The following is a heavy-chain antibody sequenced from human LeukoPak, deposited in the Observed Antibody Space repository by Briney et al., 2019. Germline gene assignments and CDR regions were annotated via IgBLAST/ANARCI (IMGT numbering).Heavy chain of an antibody. V-gene: IGHV4-34*01. CDR1: GGSFSGYY. CDR2: INHNGST. Sequence: SETLSLTCAVYGGSFSGYYWSWIRQPPGKGLEWIGEINHNGSTNYNPSLKSRVIISVDTSKNQFSLKLSSVTAADTAVYYCARGRKKGRFDSWGQGTLVTVSS. J-gene: IGHJ5*01. CDR3: ARGRKKGRFDS.